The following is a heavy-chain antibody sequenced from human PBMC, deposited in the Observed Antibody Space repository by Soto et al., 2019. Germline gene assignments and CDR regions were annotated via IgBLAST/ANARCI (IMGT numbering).Heavy chain of an antibody. Sequence: GSLRLSCAASGFTFSSYAMSWVRQAPGKELEWVSVINHNSGYAYYTDSVKGRFTISRDNSKNTPYLQMNSLRAEDTAVYYFTKDQSRNLNHGDYCYYGMDLWGPGTPVTVSS. D-gene: IGHD3-10*01. J-gene: IGHJ6*02. V-gene: IGHV3-23*01. CDR1: GFTFSSYA. CDR3: TKDQSRNLNHGDYCYYGMDL. CDR2: INHNSGYA.